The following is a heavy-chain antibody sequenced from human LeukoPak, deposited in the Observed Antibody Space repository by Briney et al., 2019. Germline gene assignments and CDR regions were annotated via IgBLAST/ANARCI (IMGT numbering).Heavy chain of an antibody. Sequence: PGRSLRLSWAASGFTFSSYAMHWVRQAPGKGLEWVAVISYDGSNKYYADSVKGRFTISRDNSKNTLYLQMNSLRAEDTAVYYCARWDDSSGTLDYWGQGTLVTVSS. CDR1: GFTFSSYA. CDR3: ARWDDSSGTLDY. V-gene: IGHV3-30-3*01. J-gene: IGHJ4*02. D-gene: IGHD3-22*01. CDR2: ISYDGSNK.